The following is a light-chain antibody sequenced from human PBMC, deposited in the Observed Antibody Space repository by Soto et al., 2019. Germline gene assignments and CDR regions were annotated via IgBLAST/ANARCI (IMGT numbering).Light chain of an antibody. CDR1: SSDVGYYNL. J-gene: IGLJ3*02. Sequence: QSALTQPASVSGSPGQSITISCTGGSSDVGYYNLVSWYQRHPGKAPKLIIYEVSNRPSGVSNRFSGSKSGNTASLTISGLQAEDEHYYYCCTYAGSRHWLFGGGTQLTVL. CDR2: EVS. CDR3: CTYAGSRHWL. V-gene: IGLV2-23*02.